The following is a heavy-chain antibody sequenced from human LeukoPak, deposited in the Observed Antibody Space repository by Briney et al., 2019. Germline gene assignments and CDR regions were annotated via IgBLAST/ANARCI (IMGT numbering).Heavy chain of an antibody. CDR2: IYTSGST. J-gene: IGHJ4*02. D-gene: IGHD2-15*01. Sequence: SETLSLTCTVSGGSINSNSYYWSWIRQPAGKGLEWIGRIYTSGSTDYNPSLKSRVTISKDTSKNEFSLKLSSVTAADTAVYYCARDSPPAYCSGGSCYFDYWGQGTLVTVSS. V-gene: IGHV4-61*02. CDR1: GGSINSNSYY. CDR3: ARDSPPAYCSGGSCYFDY.